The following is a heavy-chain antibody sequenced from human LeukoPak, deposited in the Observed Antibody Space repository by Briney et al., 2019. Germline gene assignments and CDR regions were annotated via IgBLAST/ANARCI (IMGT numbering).Heavy chain of an antibody. CDR2: IWYDGSNK. CDR1: GFTFSSYV. Sequence: GGSLRLSCAASGFTFSSYVMHWVRQAPGKGLEWVAFIWYDGSNKYYADSVKGRFTISRDNSKNTLYLQMNSLRAEDTAVYYCASGGYYYDSSGYYLLDYWGQGTLVTVSS. D-gene: IGHD3-22*01. V-gene: IGHV3-33*01. J-gene: IGHJ4*02. CDR3: ASGGYYYDSSGYYLLDY.